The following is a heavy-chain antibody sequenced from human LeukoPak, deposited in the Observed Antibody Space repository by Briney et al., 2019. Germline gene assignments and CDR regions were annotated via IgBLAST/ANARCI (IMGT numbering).Heavy chain of an antibody. D-gene: IGHD3-22*01. V-gene: IGHV3-23*01. CDR1: GFTFSNYA. CDR2: ISDSGGST. J-gene: IGHJ4*02. Sequence: GGSLRLSCAASGFTFSNYAMNWVRQAPGKGLEWVSPISDSGGSTYYADAVKGRFTISRDNSTNTLSLQMNSLKAEDTAVYYCASRLKYYYDSSGDWWGQGTLVTVSS. CDR3: ASRLKYYYDSSGDW.